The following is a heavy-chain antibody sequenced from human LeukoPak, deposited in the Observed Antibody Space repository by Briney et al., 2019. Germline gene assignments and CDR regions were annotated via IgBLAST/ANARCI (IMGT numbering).Heavy chain of an antibody. CDR2: IYYSGST. CDR3: ASQSWSGSYYHFDY. CDR1: GGSISSYY. J-gene: IGHJ4*02. Sequence: PSETLSLTCTVSGGSISSYYWSWIRQPPGKGLEWIGYIYYSGSTNYNPSLKSRVTISVDTSKNQFSLKLSSVTAADTAVYYCASQSWSGSYYHFDYWGQGTLVTVSS. V-gene: IGHV4-59*08. D-gene: IGHD1-26*01.